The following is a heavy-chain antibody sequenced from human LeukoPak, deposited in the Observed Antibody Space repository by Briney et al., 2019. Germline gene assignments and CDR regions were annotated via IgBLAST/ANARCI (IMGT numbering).Heavy chain of an antibody. Sequence: ASVKVSCKASGYTFRNYGIGWVRQAPGQGLEWMGWISDYNGDTNYARKLQGRVTMTTETSTTTAYMELRSLRSDDTAVYYCARDLGQLADSLIGHWGQGTLVIVSS. CDR3: ARDLGQLADSLIGH. D-gene: IGHD6-13*01. CDR2: ISDYNGDT. V-gene: IGHV1-18*01. J-gene: IGHJ4*02. CDR1: GYTFRNYG.